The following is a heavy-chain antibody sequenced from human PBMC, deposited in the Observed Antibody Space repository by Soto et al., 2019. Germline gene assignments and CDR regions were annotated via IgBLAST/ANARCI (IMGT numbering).Heavy chain of an antibody. V-gene: IGHV1-8*01. CDR2: MNPNSGNT. CDR3: ARGRYCSGGSCRNWFDP. J-gene: IGHJ5*02. D-gene: IGHD2-15*01. CDR1: GYTFTSYD. Sequence: ASVKVSCKASGYTFTSYDINWVRQATGQGLEWMGWMNPNSGNTGYAQKFQGRVTMTRNTSISTAYMELSSLRSEDTAVYYCARGRYCSGGSCRNWFDPWGQGTLVTVSS.